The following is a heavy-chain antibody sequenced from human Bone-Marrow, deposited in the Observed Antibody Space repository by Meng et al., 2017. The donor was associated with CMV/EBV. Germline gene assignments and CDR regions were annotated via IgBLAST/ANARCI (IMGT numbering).Heavy chain of an antibody. D-gene: IGHD3-22*01. CDR1: GFTFTSSA. V-gene: IGHV1-58*01. J-gene: IGHJ3*02. CDR2: IVVGSGNT. CDR3: ARGPNYYDSSGEALGAFDI. Sequence: SVKVSCKASGFTFTSSAVQWVRQARGQRLEWIGWIVVGSGNTNYAQKFQERVTITRDTSISTAYMELSRLRSDDTAVYYCARGPNYYDSSGEALGAFDIWGQGTMVTVSS.